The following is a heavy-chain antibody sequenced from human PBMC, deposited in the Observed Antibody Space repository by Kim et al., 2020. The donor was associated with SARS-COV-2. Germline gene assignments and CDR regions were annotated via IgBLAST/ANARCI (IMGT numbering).Heavy chain of an antibody. CDR3: AREGQIAAAGSMDYYYGMDV. D-gene: IGHD6-13*01. V-gene: IGHV3-33*01. Sequence: GGSLRLSCAASGFTFSSYGMHWVRQAPGKGLEWVAVIWYDGSNKYYADSVKGRFTISRDNSKNTLYLQMNSLRAEDTAMYYCAREGQIAAAGSMDYYYGMDVWGQGTTVTVSS. CDR2: IWYDGSNK. CDR1: GFTFSSYG. J-gene: IGHJ6*02.